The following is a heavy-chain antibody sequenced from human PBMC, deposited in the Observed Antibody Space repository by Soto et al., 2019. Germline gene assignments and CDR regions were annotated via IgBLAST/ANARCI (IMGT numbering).Heavy chain of an antibody. CDR1: GFTVGNHY. D-gene: IGHD3-10*01. V-gene: IGHV3-53*01. CDR2: IYSTGTT. Sequence: EVQLVESGGGLIQPGGSLKLSCAASGFTVGNHYMSWVRQAPGKGLEWVSLIYSTGTTKYADSVKGRFTVSRDNVKNTLYLQMNSLRAEDTAVYYCAKDGRGSGSHYNSFGYWGQGTLVTVSS. CDR3: AKDGRGSGSHYNSFGY. J-gene: IGHJ4*02.